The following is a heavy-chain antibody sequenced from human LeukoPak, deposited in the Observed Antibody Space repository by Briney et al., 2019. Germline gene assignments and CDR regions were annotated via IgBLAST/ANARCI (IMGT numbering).Heavy chain of an antibody. CDR3: ARGGYYDSSAYFDY. V-gene: IGHV3-21*06. CDR2: ISSSSTHI. Sequence: GGSLRLSCAASGFTFNSYSMNWVRQPPGKGLEWVSSISSSSTHIFYADSVKGPFTISRDTAKNLLYLQMNSLRAEDTAVYYCARGGYYDSSAYFDYWGQGTLVTVSS. CDR1: GFTFNSYS. D-gene: IGHD3-22*01. J-gene: IGHJ4*02.